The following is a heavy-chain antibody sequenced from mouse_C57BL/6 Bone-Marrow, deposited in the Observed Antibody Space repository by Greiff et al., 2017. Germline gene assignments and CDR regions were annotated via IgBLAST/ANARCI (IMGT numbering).Heavy chain of an antibody. V-gene: IGHV1-64*01. Sequence: VQLQQPGAELVKPGASVKLSCKASGYTFTSYWMHWVKQRPGQGLEWIGMIHPNSGSTNYNEKFKSKATLTVDKSSSTAYMQLSSLTSEYSAVYYCAHDYDGFAYWGQGTLVTVSA. J-gene: IGHJ3*01. CDR1: GYTFTSYW. CDR2: IHPNSGST. D-gene: IGHD2-4*01. CDR3: AHDYDGFAY.